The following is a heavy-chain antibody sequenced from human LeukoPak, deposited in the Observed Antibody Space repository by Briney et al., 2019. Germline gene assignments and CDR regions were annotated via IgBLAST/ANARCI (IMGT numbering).Heavy chain of an antibody. CDR2: ISSSSSTI. V-gene: IGHV3-48*02. Sequence: GGSLRLSCAASGFTFSSYSMNWVRQAPGKGLEWVSYISSSSSTIYYADSVKGRFTISRDNAKNSLYLQMNSLRDEDTAVYYCARDLHDFARTPTFDYWGQGTLVTVSS. CDR1: GFTFSSYS. J-gene: IGHJ4*02. D-gene: IGHD3-3*01. CDR3: ARDLHDFARTPTFDY.